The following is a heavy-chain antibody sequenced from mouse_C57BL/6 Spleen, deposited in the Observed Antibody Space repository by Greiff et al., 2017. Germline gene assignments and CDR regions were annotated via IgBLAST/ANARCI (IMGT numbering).Heavy chain of an antibody. CDR1: GYTFTSYW. J-gene: IGHJ2*01. Sequence: VQLQQPGAELVKPGASVKMSCKASGYTFTSYWITWVKQRPGQGLEWIGDIYPGSGSTNYNEKFKSKATLTVDTSSSTAYMQLSSLTSEDSAVYYCAREGGYDEYYFDYWGQGTTLTVSS. CDR3: AREGGYDEYYFDY. V-gene: IGHV1-55*01. CDR2: IYPGSGST. D-gene: IGHD2-2*01.